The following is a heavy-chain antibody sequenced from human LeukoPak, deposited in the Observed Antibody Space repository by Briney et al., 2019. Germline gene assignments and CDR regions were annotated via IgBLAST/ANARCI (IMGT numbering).Heavy chain of an antibody. CDR2: ISSTSGYI. J-gene: IGHJ6*03. D-gene: IGHD3-10*01. CDR1: GGSFSGYY. V-gene: IGHV3-21*01. Sequence: ETLSLTCAVYGGSFSGYYWSWVRQAPGKGLEWVSSISSTSGYIYYADSVKGRFTISRDNAKDSLFLQMNSLRAEDTAVYYCARGQGFAGYMDVWGKGTTVTVSS. CDR3: ARGQGFAGYMDV.